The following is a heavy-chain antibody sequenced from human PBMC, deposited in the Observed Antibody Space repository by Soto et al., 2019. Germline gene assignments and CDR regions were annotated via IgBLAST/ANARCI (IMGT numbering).Heavy chain of an antibody. V-gene: IGHV5-51*01. Sequence: GESLKISCKGSGYSFTSYWIGWGRQIPGKGLEWMGIIYPGDSDTRYSPSFQGQVTISADKSISTAYLQWSSLKASDTAMYYCARTSAGGKYYYGMDVWGQGTTVTVSS. J-gene: IGHJ6*02. CDR1: GYSFTSYW. CDR3: ARTSAGGKYYYGMDV. D-gene: IGHD6-13*01. CDR2: IYPGDSDT.